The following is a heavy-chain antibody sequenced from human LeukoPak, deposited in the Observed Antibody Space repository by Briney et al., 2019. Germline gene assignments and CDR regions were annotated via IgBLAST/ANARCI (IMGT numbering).Heavy chain of an antibody. V-gene: IGHV4-59*12. CDR3: AKSNGYGLVDI. CDR1: GFTFSNYG. D-gene: IGHD3-10*01. J-gene: IGHJ3*02. Sequence: GSLRLSCAASGFTFSNYGMTWVRQPPGKGLEWIGNIFYSGSTYYSPSLKSRVTISLDTSRNQFSLKLNSVTAADTAVYYCAKSNGYGLVDIWGQGTMVTVSS. CDR2: IFYSGST.